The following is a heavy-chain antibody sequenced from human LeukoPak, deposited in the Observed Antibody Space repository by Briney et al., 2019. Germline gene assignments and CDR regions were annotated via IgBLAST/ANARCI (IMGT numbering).Heavy chain of an antibody. CDR1: GGSISSSSYY. J-gene: IGHJ4*02. CDR2: IYTSGST. V-gene: IGHV4-61*02. D-gene: IGHD4-23*01. Sequence: SETLSLTCTVSGGSISSSSYYWSWIRQPAGKGLEWIGRIYTSGSTNYNPSLKSRVTMSVDTSKNQFSLKLSSVTAADTAVYYCARVGRYGGNSDYYFDYWGQGTLVTVSS. CDR3: ARVGRYGGNSDYYFDY.